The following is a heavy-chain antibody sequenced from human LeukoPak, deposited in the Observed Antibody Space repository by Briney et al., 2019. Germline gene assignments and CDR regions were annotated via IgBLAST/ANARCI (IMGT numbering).Heavy chain of an antibody. Sequence: PGGSLRLSCTASGFTFSSYSMSWVRQAPGKGLEWVSSITSSSSYIYYADSVNGRFRISRANAKNSPFLHMNSLRAEDAAVYYSSKAAESSSPEDYWGEGPLVTVSS. J-gene: IGHJ4*02. CDR3: SKAAESSSPEDY. D-gene: IGHD2-2*01. V-gene: IGHV3-21*01. CDR1: GFTFSSYS. CDR2: ITSSSSYI.